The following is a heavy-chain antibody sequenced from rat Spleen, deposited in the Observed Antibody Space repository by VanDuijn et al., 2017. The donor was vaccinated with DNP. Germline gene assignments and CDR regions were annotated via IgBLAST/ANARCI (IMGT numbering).Heavy chain of an antibody. J-gene: IGHJ2*01. Sequence: EVHLVESGGALVQPGRSLKLSCVASGFTFSKYGMAWVRQAPTKGLEWVASISTSGEYTHYRDSVKGRFTISRDNAQSTLYLHLTSLRSEDTATYYCARLTSGMTAYYFPYWGQGVMVTVSS. CDR1: GFTFSKYG. D-gene: IGHD1-7*01. CDR3: ARLTSGMTAYYFPY. V-gene: IGHV5S13*01. CDR2: ISTSGEYT.